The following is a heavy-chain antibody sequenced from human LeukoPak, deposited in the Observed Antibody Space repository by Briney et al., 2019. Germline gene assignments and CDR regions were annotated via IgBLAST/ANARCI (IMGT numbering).Heavy chain of an antibody. Sequence: PSETLSLTCTVSGDSISSGSYFWSWIRQPAGKGLEWIGYISYSGSTNYNPSLKSRVTISVDTSKNQFSLKLSSVTAADTAVYYCAREWGGGNSDWYFDYWGRGTLVTVSS. CDR1: GDSISSGSYF. V-gene: IGHV4-61*10. D-gene: IGHD4-23*01. J-gene: IGHJ4*02. CDR3: AREWGGGNSDWYFDY. CDR2: ISYSGST.